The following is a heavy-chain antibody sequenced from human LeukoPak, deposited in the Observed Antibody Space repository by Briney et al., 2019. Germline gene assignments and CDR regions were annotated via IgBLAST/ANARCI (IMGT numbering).Heavy chain of an antibody. CDR1: GFTFSSYW. J-gene: IGHJ5*02. CDR3: APLVVQAAMATNCFDP. Sequence: GGSLRLSCAASGFTFSSYWMSWVRQAPGKGLEWVANIKQDGSENYYVDSVKGRFTISRDNAKKSLYLQMKSLRAEDTAVYYCAPLVVQAAMATNCFDPWGKGTLVTVS. V-gene: IGHV3-7*01. D-gene: IGHD2-2*01. CDR2: IKQDGSEN.